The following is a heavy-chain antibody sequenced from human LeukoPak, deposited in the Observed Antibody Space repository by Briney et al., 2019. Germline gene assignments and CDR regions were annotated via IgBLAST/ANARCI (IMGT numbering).Heavy chain of an antibody. CDR2: INDVGSRT. J-gene: IGHJ4*02. CDR1: GLTVRYYW. CDR3: ARERVTLDY. V-gene: IGHV3-74*01. Sequence: GGSLRLSCEASGLTVRYYWMHWVRQVPGKGLVWVSRINDVGSRTDYAESVKGRFTVSRDNSRNTLYLQMDSLRDEDTAIYYCARERVTLDYWGRGTLVTVSS.